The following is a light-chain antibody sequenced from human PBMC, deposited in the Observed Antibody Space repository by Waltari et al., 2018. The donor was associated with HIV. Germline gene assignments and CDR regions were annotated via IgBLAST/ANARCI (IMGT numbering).Light chain of an antibody. CDR3: SSYISSIWV. V-gene: IGLV2-14*03. CDR1: SSDVGGYNY. CDR2: DVS. Sequence: GTSSDVGGYNYVSWYQQHPGKAPKLMIYDVSNRPSGVSNRFSGSKSGNTASLTISGLQAEDEADYYCSSYISSIWVFGGGTKLTVL. J-gene: IGLJ3*02.